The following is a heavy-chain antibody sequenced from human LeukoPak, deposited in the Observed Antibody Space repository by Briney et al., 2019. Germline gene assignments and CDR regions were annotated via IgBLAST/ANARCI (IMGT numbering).Heavy chain of an antibody. CDR3: ESPRLIPGVRGSQTRHFDD. CDR2: IGTAGDT. V-gene: IGHV3-13*01. Sequence: GGSLRLSCAASGFNFSRSDMHWVRQVTGKGLEWVSGIGTAGDTFYPGSVKGRFTISRENGKNSLYLQMNSLRVDDTAVYYCESPRLIPGVRGSQTRHFDDWGQRTPVTVSS. CDR1: GFNFSRSD. J-gene: IGHJ4*02. D-gene: IGHD3-10*01.